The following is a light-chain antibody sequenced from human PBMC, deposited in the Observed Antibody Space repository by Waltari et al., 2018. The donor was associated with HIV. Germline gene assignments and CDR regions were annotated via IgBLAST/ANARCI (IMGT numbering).Light chain of an antibody. Sequence: QSALTQPASVSGSPGQSITISCTGSSSDVGAYNYVSWYQQHPGKAPKLVIYDVSNRPSGVSLRFSGSKSGNTSSLTISGLQTEDEADYYCNSYSTTYTPCVFVTGTRVTVL. J-gene: IGLJ1*01. CDR2: DVS. CDR1: SSDVGAYNY. V-gene: IGLV2-14*01. CDR3: NSYSTTYTPCV.